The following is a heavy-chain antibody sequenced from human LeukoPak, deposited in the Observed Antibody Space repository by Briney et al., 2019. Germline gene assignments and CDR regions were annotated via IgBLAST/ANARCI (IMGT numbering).Heavy chain of an antibody. J-gene: IGHJ4*02. D-gene: IGHD4-23*01. CDR1: GYTFTSYG. CDR2: ISGFNGNT. Sequence: ASVKVSCKASGYTFTSYGIIWVRQAPGQGLECMGWISGFNGNTNSAQKFQGRVTLTTDTSTSTAYMELRSLRSDDTAVYYCARGPRKGLRWYSFDYWGQGTLVTVSS. V-gene: IGHV1-18*01. CDR3: ARGPRKGLRWYSFDY.